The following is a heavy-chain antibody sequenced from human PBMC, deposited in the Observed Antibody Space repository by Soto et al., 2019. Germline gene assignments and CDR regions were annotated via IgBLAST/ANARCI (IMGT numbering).Heavy chain of an antibody. CDR2: IYHGVTT. CDR1: GYSISSGCY. D-gene: IGHD6-19*01. J-gene: IGHJ4*01. V-gene: IGHV4-38-2*02. CDR3: ARVHVMVVAGSTFDY. Sequence: PSETLSLTCTVSGYSISSGCYWAWIRQPPGKGPEWIASIYHGVTTFYNPSLKSRITISVDTSNNQFSLKLTSVTAADTAVYYCARVHVMVVAGSTFDYWGHGTMVTLYS.